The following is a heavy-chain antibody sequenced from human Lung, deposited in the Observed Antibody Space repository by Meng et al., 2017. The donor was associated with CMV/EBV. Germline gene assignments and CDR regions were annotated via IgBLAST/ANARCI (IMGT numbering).Heavy chain of an antibody. CDR3: ATLATLNTHRFDN. D-gene: IGHD1-1*01. CDR1: GGFISSYH. J-gene: IGHJ4*02. V-gene: IGHV4-59*03. CDR2: VYYSGGN. Sequence: SETXSLXXTVAGGFISSYHWSWLRHPPGKGLEWNGHVYYSGGNNYNPSLKSRVTTSLDKSKNQFSLNLTSVTAADTAVYYWATLATLNTHRFDNWGQGVLVTVSS.